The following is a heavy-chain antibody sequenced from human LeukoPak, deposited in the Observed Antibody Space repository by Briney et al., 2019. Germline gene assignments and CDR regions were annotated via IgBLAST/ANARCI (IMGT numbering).Heavy chain of an antibody. CDR1: GLTFSSYA. Sequence: QPGGSLRLSCAASGLTFSSYAMSWVRQAPGKGLEWVSGIGGSGSSTYYAESVKGRFTISRDNSKNTPYLQMNSLRAEDTAVYYCAKASRGGYSGYEDNWFDPWGQGTLVTVSS. D-gene: IGHD5-12*01. V-gene: IGHV3-23*01. J-gene: IGHJ5*02. CDR2: IGGSGSST. CDR3: AKASRGGYSGYEDNWFDP.